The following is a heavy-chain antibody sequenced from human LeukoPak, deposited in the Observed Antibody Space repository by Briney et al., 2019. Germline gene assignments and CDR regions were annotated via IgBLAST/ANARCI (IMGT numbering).Heavy chain of an antibody. J-gene: IGHJ6*02. CDR2: MNPNSGNT. D-gene: IGHD6-19*01. Sequence: ASVKVSCKASGYTFTSYDINWVRQATGQGLEWMGWMNPNSGNTGYAQKFQGRVTMTRNTSINTAYMELSSLRSEDTAVYYCARGQVSSGWYWGSYYYYGMDVWGQGTTVTVSS. CDR3: ARGQVSSGWYWGSYYYYGMDV. V-gene: IGHV1-8*01. CDR1: GYTFTSYD.